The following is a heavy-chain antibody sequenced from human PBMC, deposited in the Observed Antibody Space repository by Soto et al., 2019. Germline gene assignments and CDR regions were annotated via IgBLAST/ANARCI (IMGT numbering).Heavy chain of an antibody. V-gene: IGHV4-31*03. Sequence: PSETLSLTCTVSGGSISSGGYYWSWIRQHPGKGLEWIGYIYYSGSTYYNPSLKSRVTISVDTSKNQFSLKLSSVTAADTAVYYCARGNTIFGVLDPWGQGTLVTVSS. CDR3: ARGNTIFGVLDP. J-gene: IGHJ5*02. CDR1: GGSISSGGYY. D-gene: IGHD3-3*01. CDR2: IYYSGST.